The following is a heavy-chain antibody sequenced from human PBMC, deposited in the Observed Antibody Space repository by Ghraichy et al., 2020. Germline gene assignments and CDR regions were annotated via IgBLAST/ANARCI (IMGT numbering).Heavy chain of an antibody. CDR2: INHSGST. Sequence: SETLSLTCAVYGGSFSGYYWSWIRQPPGKRLEWIGEINHSGSTNYNPSLKSRVTISVDTSKNQFSLKLSSVTAADTAVYYCARGGELWGYCSSTSCRKPRLFDYWGQGTLVTVSS. CDR1: GGSFSGYY. CDR3: ARGGELWGYCSSTSCRKPRLFDY. V-gene: IGHV4-34*01. J-gene: IGHJ4*02. D-gene: IGHD2-2*01.